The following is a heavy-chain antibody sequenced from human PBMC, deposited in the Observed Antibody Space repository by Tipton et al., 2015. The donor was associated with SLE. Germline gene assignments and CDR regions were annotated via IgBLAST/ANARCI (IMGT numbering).Heavy chain of an antibody. CDR1: CCPISSYY. J-gene: IGHJ4*02. Sequence: TLSLTCTFSCCPISSYYWSWIRQPPGKGLEWIGYIHHSGSANYNPSLKSRVTISVDTSKTQFSLKLSSVTAADPAVYFCARDQVGVCDCDYWGQGTLVTVSS. CDR2: IHHSGSA. D-gene: IGHD2-8*02. CDR3: ARDQVGVCDCDY. V-gene: IGHV4-59*01.